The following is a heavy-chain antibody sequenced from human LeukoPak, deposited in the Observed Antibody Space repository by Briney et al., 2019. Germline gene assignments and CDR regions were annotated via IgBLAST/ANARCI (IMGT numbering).Heavy chain of an antibody. J-gene: IGHJ4*02. D-gene: IGHD2-15*01. CDR1: GFAFSSLA. V-gene: IGHV3-30-3*01. CDR3: ARVGSRYCSGANCYDGF. CDR2: ISYDGNNQ. Sequence: GGSLRLSCAVSGFAFSSLAMHWVRQAPGKGLEWVAFISYDGNNQYYADSVKGRFTISRDNSKNTLYLQMNNLRAEDTAIYYCARVGSRYCSGANCYDGFWGQGTLVTVSS.